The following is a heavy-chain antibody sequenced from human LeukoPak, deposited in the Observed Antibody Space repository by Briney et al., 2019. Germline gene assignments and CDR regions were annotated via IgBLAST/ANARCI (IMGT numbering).Heavy chain of an antibody. D-gene: IGHD3-16*02. CDR2: IKSKTDGGTT. J-gene: IGHJ4*02. CDR3: TTDASLGELSSLDY. V-gene: IGHV3-15*01. Sequence: GGSLRLSCAASGFTFSNAWMSWVRQAPGKGLEWVGRIKSKTDGGTTDYAAPVKGRFTISRDDSKNTLYLQMNSLKTEDTAVYYCTTDASLGELSSLDYWGQGTLVTVSS. CDR1: GFTFSNAW.